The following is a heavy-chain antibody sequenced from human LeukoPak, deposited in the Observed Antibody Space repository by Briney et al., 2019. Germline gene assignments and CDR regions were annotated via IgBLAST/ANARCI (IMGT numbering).Heavy chain of an antibody. Sequence: PSETLSLTCAVYGGSFSRYYWTWIRQAPEKGLEWIGEMNPSGSTSYNPSLKSRVTISVDTSKNQFSLKLSSVTAADMAVYYCARGRQDVTMIVVVMTAVSYYLDVWGKGTTVTVS. CDR2: MNPSGST. V-gene: IGHV4-34*01. CDR3: ARGRQDVTMIVVVMTAVSYYLDV. CDR1: GGSFSRYY. J-gene: IGHJ6*03. D-gene: IGHD3-22*01.